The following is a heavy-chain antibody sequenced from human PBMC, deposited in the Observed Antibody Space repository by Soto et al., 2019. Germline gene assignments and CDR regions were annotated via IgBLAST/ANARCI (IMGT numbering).Heavy chain of an antibody. CDR1: GGSISSYY. Sequence: PSESLSLTCTVSGGSISSYYWSWIRQPPGKGLEWIGYIYYSGSTNYNPSLKSRVTISVDTSKNQFSLKLSSVTAADTAVYYCARQKRRQWLVFDYWGQGTLVTVSS. D-gene: IGHD6-19*01. CDR2: IYYSGST. V-gene: IGHV4-59*08. CDR3: ARQKRRQWLVFDY. J-gene: IGHJ4*02.